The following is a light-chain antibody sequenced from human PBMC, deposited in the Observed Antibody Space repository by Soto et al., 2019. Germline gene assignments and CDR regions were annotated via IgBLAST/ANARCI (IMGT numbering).Light chain of an antibody. CDR1: SSNIGRNT. CDR2: DNG. Sequence: QLVLTQPPSVSGTPGQRITISCSGSSSNIGRNTVNWYQQLPGTAPKLLIYDNGQRPSGVPDRYSGSKSGTSASLAISGLQSADEADYYCAAWDASLNGPVFGGGTKLTVL. J-gene: IGLJ2*01. CDR3: AAWDASLNGPV. V-gene: IGLV1-44*01.